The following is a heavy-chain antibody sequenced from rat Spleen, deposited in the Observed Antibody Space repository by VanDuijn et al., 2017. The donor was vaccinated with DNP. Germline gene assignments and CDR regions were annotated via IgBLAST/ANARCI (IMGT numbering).Heavy chain of an antibody. J-gene: IGHJ2*01. D-gene: IGHD1-11*01. CDR2: IRYAGDNK. CDR3: ARHPLYGGYMYFDS. V-gene: IGHV5-22*01. CDR1: GFTFNDFY. Sequence: EVQLVESGGGLVQPGGSLKLSCAASGFTFNDFYMAWVRQTPQKGLEWVASIRYAGDNKEYGDSGKGRFTISRDNGKNSLYLHMDSLKSEDTATYYCARHPLYGGYMYFDSWGQGVMVTVSS.